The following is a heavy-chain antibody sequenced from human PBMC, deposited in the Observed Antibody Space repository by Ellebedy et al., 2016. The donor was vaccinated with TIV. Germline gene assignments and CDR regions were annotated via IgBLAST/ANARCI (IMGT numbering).Heavy chain of an antibody. CDR2: IGTEGDT. V-gene: IGHV3-13*01. CDR3: ARGGHASRCTTDCRPTPLDSPDL. J-gene: IGHJ3*01. CDR1: GFSFRRYD. D-gene: IGHD2/OR15-2a*01. Sequence: GESLKISXAASGFSFRRYDMHWVRQTQQGSLEWVSAIGTEGDTFYSGSLMGRFTISREDARNSLHLQMASLRVADTAVYYCARGGHASRCTTDCRPTPLDSPDLWGRGTLVIVSS.